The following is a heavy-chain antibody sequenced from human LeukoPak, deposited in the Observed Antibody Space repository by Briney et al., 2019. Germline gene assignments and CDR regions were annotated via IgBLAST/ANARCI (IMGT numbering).Heavy chain of an antibody. V-gene: IGHV3-30*02. D-gene: IGHD3-16*01. Sequence: GGSLRLSCAASGFTFSSYGMHWVRQAPGKGLVWVAFIRYDGSNKYYADSVKGRFTISRDNSKNTLYLQMNSLRAEDTAVYYCAKDYIVTGIIDYWGQGTLVTVSS. CDR2: IRYDGSNK. J-gene: IGHJ4*02. CDR3: AKDYIVTGIIDY. CDR1: GFTFSSYG.